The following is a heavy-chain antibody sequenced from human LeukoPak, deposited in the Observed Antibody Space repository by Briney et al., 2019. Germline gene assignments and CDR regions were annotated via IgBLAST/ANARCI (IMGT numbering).Heavy chain of an antibody. D-gene: IGHD2-15*01. CDR1: GASISSSSYY. Sequence: SETLSLTCTVSGASISSSSYYWGWIRQPPGKGLEWIGTIYYTGSTYYNPSLKSRLTMSIDTPKKQFSLKLTSVTAADTAVYYCARDPGGHCDGHSCWGSRIDPWGQEPWSPSPQ. CDR2: IYYTGST. J-gene: IGHJ5*02. CDR3: ARDPGGHCDGHSCWGSRIDP. V-gene: IGHV4-39*07.